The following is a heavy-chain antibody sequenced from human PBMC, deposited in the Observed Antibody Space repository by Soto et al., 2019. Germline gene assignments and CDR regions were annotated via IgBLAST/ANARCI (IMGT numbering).Heavy chain of an antibody. CDR2: INAGNGNT. J-gene: IGHJ3*02. D-gene: IGHD3-10*01. CDR1: GYTFTSYA. CDR3: ARGKRVRGIIIFGDFDI. V-gene: IGHV1-3*01. Sequence: GASVKVSCKASGYTFTSYAMHWVRQAPGQRLEWMGWINAGNGNTKYSQKLQGRITITRDTSASTAYMELSSLRSEDTAVYYCARGKRVRGIIIFGDFDIWGQGTMVTVSS.